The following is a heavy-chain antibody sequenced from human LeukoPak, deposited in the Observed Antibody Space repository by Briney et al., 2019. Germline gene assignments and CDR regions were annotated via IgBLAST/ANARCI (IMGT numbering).Heavy chain of an antibody. CDR2: IHAGGST. J-gene: IGHJ4*02. CDR1: GGSIISGTYH. CDR3: ARVARCTSCFDVDY. Sequence: SETLSLTCTVSGGSIISGTYHWSWIRQPAGKGLEWIGRIHAGGSTNYNPSLKSRVTISADTSKNQFSLKLSSVTAADTAVYYCARVARCTSCFDVDYWGQGTLVTVSS. V-gene: IGHV4-61*02. D-gene: IGHD2-2*01.